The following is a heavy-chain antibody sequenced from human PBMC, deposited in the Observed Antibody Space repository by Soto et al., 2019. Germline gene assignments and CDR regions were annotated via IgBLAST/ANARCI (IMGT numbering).Heavy chain of an antibody. CDR2: NYDSGIT. D-gene: IGHD5-18*01. V-gene: IGHV4-30-4*01. CDR3: ARDVAHGYTENV. Sequence: QVQLQESGPGLVKPSQTLSLACTVSGGSVGSGEYYYSWIRQPPGKGMEWIGYNYDSGITNYTPSLKGRVTMSLDRSNNQVSLKLSSVTAADTAVYFFARDVAHGYTENVWGQGTMVTVSS. J-gene: IGHJ3*01. CDR1: GGSVGSGEYY.